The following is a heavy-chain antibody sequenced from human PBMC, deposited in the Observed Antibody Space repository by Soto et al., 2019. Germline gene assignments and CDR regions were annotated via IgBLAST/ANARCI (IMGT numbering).Heavy chain of an antibody. CDR1: GFTFSSYA. CDR3: ARVLVVVVAARDDDAFDI. CDR2: ISYDGSNK. D-gene: IGHD2-15*01. Sequence: GGSLRLSCAASGFTFSSYAMHWVRQAPGKGLEWVAVISYDGSNKYYADSVKGRFTISRDNSKNTLYLQMNSLRAEDTAVYYCARVLVVVVAARDDDAFDIWGQGTMVTVSS. J-gene: IGHJ3*02. V-gene: IGHV3-30-3*01.